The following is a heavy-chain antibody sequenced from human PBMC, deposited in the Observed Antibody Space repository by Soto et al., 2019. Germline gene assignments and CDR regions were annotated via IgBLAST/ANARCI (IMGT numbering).Heavy chain of an antibody. CDR2: IYYSGTT. D-gene: IGHD5-18*01. CDR3: ARALIQLWPHYYYGMDV. J-gene: IGHJ6*02. V-gene: IGHV4-30-4*01. Sequence: SETLSLTCTVSGGSISSGDYYWSWIRQPPGKGLEWIGCIYYSGTTYYNPSLKSRVTISVDTSKNQFSLKVSSVTAADTAVYYCARALIQLWPHYYYGMDVWGQGTTVTVSS. CDR1: GGSISSGDYY.